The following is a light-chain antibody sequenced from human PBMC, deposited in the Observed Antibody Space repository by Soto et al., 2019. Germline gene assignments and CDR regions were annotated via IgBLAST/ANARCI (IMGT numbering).Light chain of an antibody. Sequence: EIVLTQSPGTLSLSPGERATLYCRASQSVSSRNLAWYRQKPGQAPSLLIYGASNRATGIPDRFSGSGSGTDFTITISRLEPEDFAVYYCLRYGDSPPSYTFGQGTKVEI. J-gene: IGKJ2*01. V-gene: IGKV3-20*01. CDR2: GAS. CDR1: QSVSSRN. CDR3: LRYGDSPPSYT.